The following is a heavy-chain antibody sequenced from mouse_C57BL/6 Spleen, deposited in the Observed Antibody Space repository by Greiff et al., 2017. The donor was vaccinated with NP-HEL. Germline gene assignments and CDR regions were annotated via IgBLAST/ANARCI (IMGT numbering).Heavy chain of an antibody. J-gene: IGHJ1*03. CDR2: INPSSGYT. Sequence: QVQLKQSGAELAKPGASVKLSCKASGYTFTSYWMHWVKQRPGQGLEWIGYINPSSGYTKYNQKFKDKATLTADKSSSTADMQLSSLTYEDSAVYYCARWQTGKGGYFDVWGTGTTVTVSS. CDR3: ARWQTGKGGYFDV. V-gene: IGHV1-7*01. CDR1: GYTFTSYW. D-gene: IGHD4-1*01.